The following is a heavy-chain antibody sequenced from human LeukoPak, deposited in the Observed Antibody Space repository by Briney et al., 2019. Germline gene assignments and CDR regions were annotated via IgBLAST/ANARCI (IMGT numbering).Heavy chain of an antibody. CDR1: GGSISGHY. V-gene: IGHV4-39*01. CDR3: ARNDILTGYYLGGAFDI. D-gene: IGHD3-9*01. J-gene: IGHJ3*02. Sequence: SETLSLTCTVSGGSISGHYWTWVRQPPGKGLEWIGSIYYSGSTYYNPSLKSRVTISVDTSKNQFSLKLSSVTAADTAVYYCARNDILTGYYLGGAFDIWGQGTMVTVSS. CDR2: IYYSGST.